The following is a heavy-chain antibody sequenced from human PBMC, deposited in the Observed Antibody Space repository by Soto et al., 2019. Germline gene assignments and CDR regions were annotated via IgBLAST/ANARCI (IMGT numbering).Heavy chain of an antibody. D-gene: IGHD2-21*02. CDR2: ISYDGSNK. CDR1: GFTFSSYG. Sequence: QVQLVESGGGVVQPGRSLRLSCAASGFTFSSYGMHWVRQAPGKGLEWGAVISYDGSNKYYADSVKGRFTISRDNSKNTLYLQMKSLRAEDTAVYYCAKELCGGDCYSLTFDYWGQGTLVTVSS. V-gene: IGHV3-30*18. CDR3: AKELCGGDCYSLTFDY. J-gene: IGHJ4*02.